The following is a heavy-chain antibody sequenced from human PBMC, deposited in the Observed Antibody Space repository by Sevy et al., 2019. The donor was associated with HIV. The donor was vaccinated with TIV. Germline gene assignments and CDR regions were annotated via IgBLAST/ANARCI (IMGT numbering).Heavy chain of an antibody. Sequence: SETLSLTCTVSGGSITSHYWNWIRQPPGKGLEWIANIYYTGHINYNPSLKSRVTLSLDNSQNKCSLGLSSVAAADTAMYYCAGENALCRGYAWGQGTLVTVSS. D-gene: IGHD6-25*01. CDR3: AGENALCRGYA. V-gene: IGHV4-59*08. CDR2: IYYTGHI. J-gene: IGHJ5*02. CDR1: GGSITSHY.